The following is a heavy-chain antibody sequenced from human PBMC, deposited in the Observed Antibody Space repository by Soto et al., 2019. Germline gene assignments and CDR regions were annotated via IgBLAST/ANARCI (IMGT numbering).Heavy chain of an antibody. CDR3: ARFRVDGDYVP. CDR1: GFTFSNYW. Sequence: EVQLVESGGGLVQPGGSLRLSCAVSGFTFSNYWRHWVRQAPGKGLVWVSRINTDGSSTSYADFVKGRFTISRDNARNTLFLQMNSLTAEDTAVYYCARFRVDGDYVPWGHGTRVTVSA. J-gene: IGHJ5*02. CDR2: INTDGSST. D-gene: IGHD4-17*01. V-gene: IGHV3-74*01.